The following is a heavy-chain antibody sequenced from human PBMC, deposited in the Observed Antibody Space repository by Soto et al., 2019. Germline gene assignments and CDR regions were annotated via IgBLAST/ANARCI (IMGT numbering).Heavy chain of an antibody. CDR1: GSPFD. CDR3: ARGPTHGVFDL. J-gene: IGHJ3*01. V-gene: IGHV3-30-3*01. D-gene: IGHD4-17*01. CDR2: IVPDGRNQ. Sequence: QVQLVEFGGGVVQPGRSLRLSCVASGSPFDVHWVRQAPGKGPEWVAHIVPDGRNQYWADSVKGRFTGSRDNAKNTVYLQRTSLRTEDTAVYYCARGPTHGVFDLGGQGTMVTVCS.